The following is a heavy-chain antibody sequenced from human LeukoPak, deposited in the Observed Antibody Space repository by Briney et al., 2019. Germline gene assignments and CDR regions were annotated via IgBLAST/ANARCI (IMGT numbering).Heavy chain of an antibody. D-gene: IGHD3-10*01. J-gene: IGHJ5*02. V-gene: IGHV1-58*01. CDR2: IVVGSGNT. Sequence: SVKVSCKASGFTFTSSAVQWVRQARGQRLEWIGWIVVGSGNTNYAQKFQGRVTITADKSTSTAYMELSSLRSEDTAVYYCARHMVRGVIIGWFDPWGQGTLVTVSS. CDR3: ARHMVRGVIIGWFDP. CDR1: GFTFTSSA.